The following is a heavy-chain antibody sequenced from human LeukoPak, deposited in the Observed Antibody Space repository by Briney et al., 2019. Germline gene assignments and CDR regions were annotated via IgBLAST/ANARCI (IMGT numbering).Heavy chain of an antibody. Sequence: SETLSLTCTVSGGSISSYYWSWIRQPPGKGLEWIGYIYYSGSTNYNPSLKSRVTISVDTSKNQFSPKLSSVTAADTAVYYCARADGSGSYHDYWGQGTLVTVSS. CDR2: IYYSGST. V-gene: IGHV4-59*01. CDR1: GGSISSYY. D-gene: IGHD3-10*01. CDR3: ARADGSGSYHDY. J-gene: IGHJ4*02.